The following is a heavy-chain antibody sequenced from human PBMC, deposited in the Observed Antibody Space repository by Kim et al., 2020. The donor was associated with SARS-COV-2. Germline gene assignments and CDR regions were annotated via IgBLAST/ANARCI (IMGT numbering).Heavy chain of an antibody. CDR3: ARDFIGVADS. D-gene: IGHD6-19*01. CDR1: GFSLDSYN. Sequence: GGSLRLSCAASGFSLDSYNMNWVRQAPGKGLEWVSYISDSGRYIYYADSVKGRFTISKDNAKNSLYLQMNSLRAEDTAVYYCARDFIGVADSWGQGTLVTVSS. CDR2: ISDSGRYI. J-gene: IGHJ4*02. V-gene: IGHV3-21*04.